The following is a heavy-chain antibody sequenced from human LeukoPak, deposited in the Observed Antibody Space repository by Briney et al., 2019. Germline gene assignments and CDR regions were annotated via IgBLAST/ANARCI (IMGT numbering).Heavy chain of an antibody. Sequence: GGSLRLSCAASGFTISSYGIHCVRQAPGKGLEWVAVIWYDGSNKYYADSVKGRFTISRDNSKNTLYLQMNSLRAEDTAVYYCARDFNRIPYYYYYGMDVGGQGTTVTVSS. CDR2: IWYDGSNK. CDR3: ARDFNRIPYYYYYGMDV. D-gene: IGHD5-18*01. J-gene: IGHJ6*02. CDR1: GFTISSYG. V-gene: IGHV3-33*01.